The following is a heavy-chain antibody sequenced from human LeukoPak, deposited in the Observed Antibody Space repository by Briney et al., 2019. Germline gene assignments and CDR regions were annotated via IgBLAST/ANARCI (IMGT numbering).Heavy chain of an antibody. V-gene: IGHV4-59*01. D-gene: IGHD2-15*01. CDR2: IFYSGST. J-gene: IGHJ4*02. Sequence: SETLSLTCTVSGGSISSYYWSWIRQPPGKGLEWIGYIFYSGSTNYNPSLESRVSLSVDTSKNQFSLILTSVTAADTALYYCARDGLYCSGGSCSPYYFDLWGQATLVTVSS. CDR3: ARDGLYCSGGSCSPYYFDL. CDR1: GGSISSYY.